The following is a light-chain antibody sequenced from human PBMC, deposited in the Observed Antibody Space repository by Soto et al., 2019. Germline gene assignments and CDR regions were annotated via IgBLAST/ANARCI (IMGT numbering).Light chain of an antibody. J-gene: IGKJ3*01. CDR1: QSIDNF. CDR3: QQCYTHLFT. CDR2: AAS. Sequence: DSQRTLSPSSLSASVGDRVTITCRTSQSIDNFLNWYQQKPGKAPKLLMIAASTLQSGVPSRFSGSGSETDFTLTISSLQPEDLATYYCQQCYTHLFTFGAGTKVDNK. V-gene: IGKV1-39*01.